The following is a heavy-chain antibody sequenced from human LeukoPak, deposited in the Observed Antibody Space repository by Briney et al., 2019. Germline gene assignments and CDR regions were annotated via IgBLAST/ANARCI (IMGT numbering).Heavy chain of an antibody. J-gene: IGHJ3*02. CDR3: ARVLDSLNAFDI. Sequence: ASVKVSCKASGGTFSSYAISWVRQAPGQGLEWMGGIIPIFGTANYAQKFQGRVTITTDESTSTAYMELSSLRSEDTAVYYCARVLDSLNAFDIWGQGTMVTVSS. D-gene: IGHD3-22*01. V-gene: IGHV1-69*05. CDR2: IIPIFGTA. CDR1: GGTFSSYA.